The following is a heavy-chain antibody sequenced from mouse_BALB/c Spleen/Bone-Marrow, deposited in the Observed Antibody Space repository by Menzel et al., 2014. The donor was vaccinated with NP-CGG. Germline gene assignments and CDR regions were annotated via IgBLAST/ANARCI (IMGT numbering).Heavy chain of an antibody. V-gene: IGHV1-67*01. CDR2: INTYNGDA. Sequence: VQLQQSGPELVRSGVSVKLSCKGSGYNFKDYSMHWVNQSPAKSLEWIGCINTYNGDAKYNRKFKGKATMTVDTSSNTAYMELARLKSEDSSIYYCAIDYDSSHIDHWGQGSSLTVSS. CDR1: GYNFKDYS. CDR3: AIDYDSSHIDH. J-gene: IGHJ2*02. D-gene: IGHD1-1*01.